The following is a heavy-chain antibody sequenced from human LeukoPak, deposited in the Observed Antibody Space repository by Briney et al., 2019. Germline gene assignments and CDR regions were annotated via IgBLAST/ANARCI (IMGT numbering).Heavy chain of an antibody. CDR1: GLTFTRYG. V-gene: IGHV1-18*01. CDR2: ISAYNGDT. J-gene: IGHJ4*02. Sequence: ASVKASCKASGLTFTRYGISWVRQAPGQGLEWMGWISAYNGDTKYAQKFQDRLTMTTDTSTSTAYMELRSLRSDDTAVYYCARDPSNTSGWYAWADYWGQGTLVTVSS. CDR3: ARDPSNTSGWYAWADY. D-gene: IGHD6-19*01.